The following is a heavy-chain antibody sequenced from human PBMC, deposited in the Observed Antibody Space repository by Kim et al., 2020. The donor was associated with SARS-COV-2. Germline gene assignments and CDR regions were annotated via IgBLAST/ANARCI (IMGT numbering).Heavy chain of an antibody. Sequence: SVKVSCKASGGTFSSYAISWVRQAPGQGLEWMGGIIPIFGTANYAQKFQGRVTITADKSTSTAYMELSSLRSEDTAVYYCASAGYCGGDCYDWGSVYWGQGTLVTVSS. J-gene: IGHJ4*02. CDR1: GGTFSSYA. CDR2: IIPIFGTA. D-gene: IGHD2-21*02. CDR3: ASAGYCGGDCYDWGSVY. V-gene: IGHV1-69*06.